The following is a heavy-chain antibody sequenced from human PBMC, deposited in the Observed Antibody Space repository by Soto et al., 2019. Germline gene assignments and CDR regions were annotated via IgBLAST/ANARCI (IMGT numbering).Heavy chain of an antibody. CDR3: ARASPFVRGFNYGPIDL. D-gene: IGHD5-18*01. Sequence: QVRLQESGPGLVRASETLSLTCTVSRGSISGYFWTWIRQPPGKGLEWIGRIYSSGSANYNASLESRVTMSVETSKNHFSLTLTSVTAADTAIYYCARASPFVRGFNYGPIDLWGQGILVAVSS. CDR1: RGSISGYF. CDR2: IYSSGSA. J-gene: IGHJ4*02. V-gene: IGHV4-4*07.